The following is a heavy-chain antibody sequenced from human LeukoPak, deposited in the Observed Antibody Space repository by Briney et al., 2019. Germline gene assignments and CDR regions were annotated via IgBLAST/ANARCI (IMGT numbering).Heavy chain of an antibody. V-gene: IGHV3-49*03. D-gene: IGHD3-22*01. CDR2: IRSKAYGGTT. CDR3: TSADDYYDSSGYYSWFDP. Sequence: PGRSLRLSCTASGFTFGDYAMSWFRQAPGKGLEWVGFIRSKAYGGTTEYAASVKGRFTISRDDSKSIAYLQMNSLKTEDTAVYYCTSADDYYDSSGYYSWFDPWGQGTLVTVSS. CDR1: GFTFGDYA. J-gene: IGHJ5*02.